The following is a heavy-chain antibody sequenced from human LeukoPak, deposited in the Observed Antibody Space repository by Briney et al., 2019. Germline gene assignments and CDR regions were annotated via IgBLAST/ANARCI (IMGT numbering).Heavy chain of an antibody. Sequence: GGSLRPSCPASGFTFSSYAMHGARQAPGKGLEWEAVISYDGSNKYYENSVKGRFTISRDNSKNTLYLQMNSLRAEDTAVYYCARDSATQPRDIVVVPAAMHYYYYYGMDVWGKGTTATVSS. V-gene: IGHV3-30*04. J-gene: IGHJ6*04. CDR1: GFTFSSYA. CDR2: ISYDGSNK. CDR3: ARDSATQPRDIVVVPAAMHYYYYYGMDV. D-gene: IGHD2-2*01.